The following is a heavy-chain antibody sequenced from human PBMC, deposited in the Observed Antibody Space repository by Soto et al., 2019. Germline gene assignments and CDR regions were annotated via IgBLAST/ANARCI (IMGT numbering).Heavy chain of an antibody. CDR3: AKDDDYVWGSYRSFDY. D-gene: IGHD3-16*02. CDR2: ISGSGGST. CDR1: GFTFSSYA. J-gene: IGHJ4*02. V-gene: IGHV3-23*01. Sequence: GGSLRLSCAASGFTFSSYAMSWVRQAPGKGLEWVSAISGSGGSTYYADSVKGRFTISRDNSKNTLYLQMNSLRAEDTAVYYCAKDDDYVWGSYRSFDYWGQGTLVTVSS.